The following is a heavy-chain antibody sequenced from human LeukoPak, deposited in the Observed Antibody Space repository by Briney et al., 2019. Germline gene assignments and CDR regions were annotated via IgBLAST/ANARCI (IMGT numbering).Heavy chain of an antibody. D-gene: IGHD4-17*01. CDR1: GGSFSGYY. J-gene: IGHJ4*02. Sequence: SETLSLTCAVYGGSFSGYYWSWIRQPPGKGLEWIGEINHSGSTNYNPSLKSRVTISVVTSKNQFSLKLSSVTAADTAVYYCARGRGFTVTTRFDYWGQGTLVTVSS. CDR3: ARGRGFTVTTRFDY. V-gene: IGHV4-34*01. CDR2: INHSGST.